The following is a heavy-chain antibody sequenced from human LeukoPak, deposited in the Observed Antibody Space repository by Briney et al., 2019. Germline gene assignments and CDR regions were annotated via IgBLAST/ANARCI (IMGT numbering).Heavy chain of an antibody. J-gene: IGHJ4*02. CDR2: IIPIFGTA. V-gene: IGHV1-69*06. CDR3: ARVIAVAGYAFDY. CDR1: GYTFTSYG. D-gene: IGHD6-19*01. Sequence: ASVKVSCKASGYTFTSYGISWVRQAPGQGLEWMGGIIPIFGTANYAQKFQGRVTITADKSTSTAYMELSSLRSEDTAVYYCARVIAVAGYAFDYWGQGTLVTVSS.